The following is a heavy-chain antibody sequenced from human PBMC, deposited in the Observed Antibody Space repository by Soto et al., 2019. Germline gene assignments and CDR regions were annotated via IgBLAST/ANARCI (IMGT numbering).Heavy chain of an antibody. CDR2: IIPILGIA. CDR3: ASRRVVVPAAPFDY. CDR1: GGTFSSYT. Sequence: QVQLVQSGAEVKKPGSSVKVSCKASGGTFSSYTISWVRQAPGQGLEWMGRIIPILGIANYAQKFQGRVTLTADKSTSTAYMELSSLRSEDTAVYYCASRRVVVPAAPFDYWGQGTLVTVSS. D-gene: IGHD2-2*01. J-gene: IGHJ4*02. V-gene: IGHV1-69*02.